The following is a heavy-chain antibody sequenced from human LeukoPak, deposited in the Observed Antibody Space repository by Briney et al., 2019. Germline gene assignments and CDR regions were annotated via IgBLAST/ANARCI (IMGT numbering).Heavy chain of an antibody. CDR1: GLTFNTYW. CDR2: INRDGSEK. D-gene: IGHD6-13*01. Sequence: GGSLRLSCAASGLTFNTYWMTWVRQAPGKGLEWVANINRDGSEKNYVGSVRGRFTISRDNSKNTLFPQMNSLRADDTAVYFCAKDQKSIAATGYDYWGQGTLVTVSS. CDR3: AKDQKSIAATGYDY. J-gene: IGHJ4*02. V-gene: IGHV3-7*05.